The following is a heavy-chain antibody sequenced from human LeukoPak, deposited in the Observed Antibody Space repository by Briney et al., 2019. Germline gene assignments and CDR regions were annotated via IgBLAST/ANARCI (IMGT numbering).Heavy chain of an antibody. D-gene: IGHD2-15*01. CDR3: ARGCPTPIKRPGSGGRRETPQAEDP. CDR2: INHSGST. V-gene: IGHV4-34*01. Sequence: SETLSLTCAVYGGSFSGYYWSWIRQPPGKGLEWIGEINHSGSTNYNPSLKSRVTISVDTSKNQFSLKLSSVTAADTAVYYCARGCPTPIKRPGSGGRRETPQAEDPWGQGTLVTVSS. J-gene: IGHJ5*02. CDR1: GGSFSGYY.